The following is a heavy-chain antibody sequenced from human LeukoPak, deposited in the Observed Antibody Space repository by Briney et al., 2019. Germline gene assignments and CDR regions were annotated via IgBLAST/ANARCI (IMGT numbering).Heavy chain of an antibody. J-gene: IGHJ5*02. D-gene: IGHD2-15*01. CDR1: GGSISRGAYY. V-gene: IGHV4-31*03. CDR3: AREAPSSAGLIDP. Sequence: PSQPLSLTCTVSGGSISRGAYYWSWIRQHPGKGLEWIGYIYHSGKTYYNPSLRSRVTLSVDTSNNQFSLRLLSVTAADTAVYYCAREAPSSAGLIDPWGQGTLVPVSS. CDR2: IYHSGKT.